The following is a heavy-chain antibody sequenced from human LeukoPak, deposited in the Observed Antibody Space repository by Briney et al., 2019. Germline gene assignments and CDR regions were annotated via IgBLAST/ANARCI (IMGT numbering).Heavy chain of an antibody. CDR2: IIPIFGTA. J-gene: IGHJ3*02. CDR1: VCTFINYA. V-gene: IGHV1-69*13. D-gene: IGHD6-13*01. CDR3: AREYSRRWLRNENHDAFDI. Sequence: SVKVSSKACVCTFINYAISGVRQAPGQGLEWMGGIIPIFGTANYPQKFQGRVTITADESTSADYMELSSLRFEDTAVYYCAREYSRRWLRNENHDAFDIWGQGTMVTVSS.